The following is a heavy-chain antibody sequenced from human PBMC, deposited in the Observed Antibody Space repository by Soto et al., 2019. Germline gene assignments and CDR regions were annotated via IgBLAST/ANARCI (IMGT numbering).Heavy chain of an antibody. CDR1: GGSFNTYS. CDR2: IIPMFRNA. Sequence: QVQLVQSGSEVQKPGSSVKVSCRASGGSFNTYSINWVRQAPGQGLEWIGGIIPMFRNANYAQKFKGRVTIIADASTRTVSRELTSRRSKDTAVYYCAQFWGIAPRDTWGQGTLVTVSS. V-gene: IGHV1-69*12. J-gene: IGHJ5*02. D-gene: IGHD3-16*01. CDR3: AQFWGIAPRDT.